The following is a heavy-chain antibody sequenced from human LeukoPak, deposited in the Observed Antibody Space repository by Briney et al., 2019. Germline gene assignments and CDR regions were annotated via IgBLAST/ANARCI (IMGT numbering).Heavy chain of an antibody. CDR3: ARGSAYLTGYYYFDY. CDR2: ISSSSSTI. J-gene: IGHJ4*02. D-gene: IGHD3-9*01. CDR1: GFTFSSYS. V-gene: IGHV3-48*01. Sequence: PGGSLRLSCAASGFTFSSYSMNWVRQAPGKGLEWVSYISSSSSTIYYADSVKSRFTISRDNAKNSLYLQMNSLRAEGTAVYYCARGSAYLTGYYYFDYWGQGTLVTVSS.